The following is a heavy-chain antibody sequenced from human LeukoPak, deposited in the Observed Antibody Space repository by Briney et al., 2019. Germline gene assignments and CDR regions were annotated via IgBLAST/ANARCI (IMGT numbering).Heavy chain of an antibody. CDR3: AKGYDSSGYYLIDY. Sequence: PGGSLRLSCAASGFTFSSYAMSWVRQAPGKGLEWVSPTSGRGGSTYYADSVKGRFTISRDNSKNTLYLQMNSLRAEDTAVYYCAKGYDSSGYYLIDYWGQGTLVTVSS. D-gene: IGHD3-22*01. CDR2: TSGRGGST. J-gene: IGHJ4*02. V-gene: IGHV3-23*01. CDR1: GFTFSSYA.